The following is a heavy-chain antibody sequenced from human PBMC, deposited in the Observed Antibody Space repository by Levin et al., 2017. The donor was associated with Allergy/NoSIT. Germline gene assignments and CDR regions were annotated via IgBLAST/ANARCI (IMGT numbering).Heavy chain of an antibody. J-gene: IGHJ4*02. D-gene: IGHD6-13*01. CDR2: ISYDGSNK. CDR1: GFTFSSYG. V-gene: IGHV3-30*18. Sequence: GGSLRLSCAASGFTFSSYGMHWVRQAPGKGLEWVAVISYDGSNKYYADSVKGRFTISRDNSKNTLYLQMNSLRAEDTAVYYCAKDRGSYSSSFGSGVYFDYWGQGTLVTVSS. CDR3: AKDRGSYSSSFGSGVYFDY.